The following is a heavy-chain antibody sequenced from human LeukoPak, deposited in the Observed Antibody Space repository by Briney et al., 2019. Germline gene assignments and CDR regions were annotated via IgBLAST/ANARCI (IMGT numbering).Heavy chain of an antibody. CDR3: ARDRGSSWYYED. J-gene: IGHJ4*02. CDR1: GFTFDDYA. D-gene: IGHD6-13*01. Sequence: GSLRLSCAASGFTFDDYAMHWVRQAPGKGLEWIGRIYTSGSTNYNPSLKSRVTMSVDTSENQFSLKLSSVTAADTAVYYCARDRGSSWYYEDWGQGTLVTVSS. CDR2: IYTSGST. V-gene: IGHV4-4*07.